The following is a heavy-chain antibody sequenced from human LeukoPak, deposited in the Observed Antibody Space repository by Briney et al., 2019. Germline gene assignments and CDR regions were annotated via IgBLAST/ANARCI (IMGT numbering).Heavy chain of an antibody. Sequence: SETLSLTCSVSDGSINTISDYWGWVRQPPGKGLEWIGSVYYTGSTYYNAPFKSRVTISIDTSKNQFSLKLSSVTAADTAVYYCARPHVDTATYYMDVWGKGTTVTISS. J-gene: IGHJ6*03. V-gene: IGHV4-39*07. D-gene: IGHD5-18*01. CDR1: DGSINTISDY. CDR2: VYYTGST. CDR3: ARPHVDTATYYMDV.